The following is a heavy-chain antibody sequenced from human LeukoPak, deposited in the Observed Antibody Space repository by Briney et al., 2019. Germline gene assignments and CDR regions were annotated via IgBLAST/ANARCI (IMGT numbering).Heavy chain of an antibody. CDR3: ARGGCSGYDNYGMDV. V-gene: IGHV4-59*01. Sequence: SETLSLTCTVSGGSISSYYWSWIRQPPGKGLEWIGYIYYSGSTNYNPSLKSRVTISVDTSKNQFSLKLSSVTAADTAVYYCARGGCSGYDNYGMDVWGQGTTVTVSS. J-gene: IGHJ6*02. D-gene: IGHD5-12*01. CDR1: GGSISSYY. CDR2: IYYSGST.